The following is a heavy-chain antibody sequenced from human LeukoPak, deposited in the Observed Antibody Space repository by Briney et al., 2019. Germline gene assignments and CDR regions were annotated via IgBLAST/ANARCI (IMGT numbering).Heavy chain of an antibody. CDR3: AKGPGAEGDAFDI. Sequence: GGSLRLSCAASGFTFSSYAMSWVRQAPGKGLEWVSAISGSGGSTYYADSVKGRFTISRDNSKNALYLQMNSLRAEDTAVYYCAKGPGAEGDAFDIWGQGTMVTVSS. CDR2: ISGSGGST. J-gene: IGHJ3*02. D-gene: IGHD3-10*01. V-gene: IGHV3-23*01. CDR1: GFTFSSYA.